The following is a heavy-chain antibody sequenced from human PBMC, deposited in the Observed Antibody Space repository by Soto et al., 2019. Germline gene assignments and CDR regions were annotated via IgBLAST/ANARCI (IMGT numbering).Heavy chain of an antibody. J-gene: IGHJ4*02. V-gene: IGHV3-23*03. Sequence: GGSLRLSCAASGFSFSAYSMNCVRQTPGRGLEWVSFIDLSGTTTYYRDSVKGRFTIFKDKSRNTVYLQMRSLTVEDAAIYYCTKDRVPDGIYSFDYWGQGALVTVS. D-gene: IGHD2-15*01. CDR3: TKDRVPDGIYSFDY. CDR2: IDLSGTTT. CDR1: GFSFSAYS.